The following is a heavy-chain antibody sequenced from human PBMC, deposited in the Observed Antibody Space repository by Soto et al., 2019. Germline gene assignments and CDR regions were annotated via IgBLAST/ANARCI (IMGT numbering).Heavy chain of an antibody. CDR2: IYHSGST. J-gene: IGHJ5*02. D-gene: IGHD5-12*01. V-gene: IGHV4-4*01. CDR3: ARAVLPQGYDQGLYVTWFDP. Sequence: QVQLQESGPGLVKPSGTLSLTCAVSGGSISSSNWWSWVRQPPGKGLEWIGEIYHSGSTNYNPSLKSRVTISVDKSKNQYSLKLSSVTAADTAVYCCARAVLPQGYDQGLYVTWFDPWGQGTLVTVSS. CDR1: GGSISSSNW.